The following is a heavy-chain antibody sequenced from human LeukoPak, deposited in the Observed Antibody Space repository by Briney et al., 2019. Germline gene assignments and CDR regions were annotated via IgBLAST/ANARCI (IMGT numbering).Heavy chain of an antibody. CDR2: IYYSGST. D-gene: IGHD3-10*01. CDR3: ARGRRGYYGSGSYYGWFDP. Sequence: SETLSLTCTVSGGSISSSSYFWGWIRQPPGKGLEWIGSIYYSGSTYYNPSLKSRVTISVDTSKNQFSLKLSSVTAADTAVYYCARGRRGYYGSGSYYGWFDPWGQGTLVTVSS. V-gene: IGHV4-39*01. J-gene: IGHJ5*02. CDR1: GGSISSSSYF.